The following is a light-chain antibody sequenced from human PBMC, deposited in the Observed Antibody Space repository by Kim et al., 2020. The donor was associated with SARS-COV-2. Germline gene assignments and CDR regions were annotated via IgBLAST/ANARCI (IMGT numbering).Light chain of an antibody. CDR2: GAS. CDR3: QQYGTSPFT. J-gene: IGKJ4*01. CDR1: KVLSSNL. Sequence: SPGAKAPPSGRAIKVLSSNLLACYQHKPGQAPRLLIYGASSRATGIPDRFSGSGSETDFTLTIARLEPEDFAVYDCQQYGTSPFTFGGGTKVDIK. V-gene: IGKV3-20*01.